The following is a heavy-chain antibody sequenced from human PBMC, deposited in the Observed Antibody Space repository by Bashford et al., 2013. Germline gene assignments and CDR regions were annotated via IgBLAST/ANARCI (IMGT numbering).Heavy chain of an antibody. CDR2: IKQDGSEK. D-gene: IGHD3-3*01. J-gene: IGHJ4*02. Sequence: GSLRLSCAASEFTFSSYWMTWVRQAPGKGLEWVASIKQDGSEKYYVDSVKGRFDHPPETTPTNHCIAIEHLRVEDTAVYYCARLPLRTLESDHAYWGQGTLVTVSS. CDR3: ARLPLRTLESDHAY. CDR1: EFTFSSYW. V-gene: IGHV3-7*01.